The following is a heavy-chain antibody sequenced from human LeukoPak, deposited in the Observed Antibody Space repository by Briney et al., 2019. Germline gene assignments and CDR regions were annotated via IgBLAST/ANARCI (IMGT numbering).Heavy chain of an antibody. V-gene: IGHV3-30*04. CDR1: GFTFSSYA. Sequence: GGCLRLSCAASGFTFSSYAMHWVRQAPGKGLEWVAVISYDGSNKYYADSVKGRFTISRDNSKNTLYLQMNSLRAEDTAVYYCARDSLRGVLRYFDWFFDYWGQGTLVTVSS. D-gene: IGHD3-9*01. J-gene: IGHJ4*02. CDR2: ISYDGSNK. CDR3: ARDSLRGVLRYFDWFFDY.